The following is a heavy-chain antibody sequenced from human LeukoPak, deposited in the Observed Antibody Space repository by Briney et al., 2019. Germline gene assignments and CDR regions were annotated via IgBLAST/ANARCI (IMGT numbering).Heavy chain of an antibody. CDR2: INHSGST. CDR1: GGSFSGYY. CDR3: ARTYNYYGMDV. J-gene: IGHJ6*02. Sequence: TSETLSLTCAVYGGSFSGYYWSWIRQPLGKGLEWIGEINHSGSTNYNPSLKSRVTISVDTSKNQCSLKLSSVTAADTAVYYCARTYNYYGMDVWGQGTTVTVSS. V-gene: IGHV4-34*01.